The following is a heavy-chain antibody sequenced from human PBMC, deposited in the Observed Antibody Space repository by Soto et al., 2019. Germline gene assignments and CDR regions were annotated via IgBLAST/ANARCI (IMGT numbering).Heavy chain of an antibody. J-gene: IGHJ5*02. D-gene: IGHD6-13*01. CDR1: GGSISSSSYY. Sequence: QLQLQESGPGLVKPSETLSLTCTVSGGSISSSSYYWGWIRQPPGKGLEWIGSIYYSGSTYYNPSIKSRITISVDTSKNQSSLKRSSVNAADTDVYYCARPYSSSYTGGWFDPWGQGTLVTVSS. CDR2: IYYSGST. CDR3: ARPYSSSYTGGWFDP. V-gene: IGHV4-39*01.